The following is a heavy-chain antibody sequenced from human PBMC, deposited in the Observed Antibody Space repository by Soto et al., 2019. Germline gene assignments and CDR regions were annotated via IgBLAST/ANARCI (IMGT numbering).Heavy chain of an antibody. J-gene: IGHJ4*02. D-gene: IGHD3-10*01. V-gene: IGHV4-61*01. Sequence: PSETLSLTCTVSGGSISSRSYYWTCIRQPPGKGLEWIGYMFYTGSTNYNPSLKSRVTISLDTSNKQFSLNLSSVTAVDTAIYFCARNLFGDYFVYWGQGSLVTVSS. CDR3: ARNLFGDYFVY. CDR1: GGSISSRSYY. CDR2: MFYTGST.